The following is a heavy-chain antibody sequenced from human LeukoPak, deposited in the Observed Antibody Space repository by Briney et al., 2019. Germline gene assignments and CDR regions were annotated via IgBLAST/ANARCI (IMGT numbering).Heavy chain of an antibody. Sequence: SETLSLTCTVSGYSISSGYYWGWIRQPPGKGLEWIGSIYHSGSTYYNPSLKSRVTISVDTSKNQFSLKLSSVTAADTAVYYCARVARGNNWFDPWGQGTLVTVSS. V-gene: IGHV4-38-2*02. J-gene: IGHJ5*02. CDR3: ARVARGNNWFDP. CDR1: GYSISSGYY. CDR2: IYHSGST. D-gene: IGHD2-15*01.